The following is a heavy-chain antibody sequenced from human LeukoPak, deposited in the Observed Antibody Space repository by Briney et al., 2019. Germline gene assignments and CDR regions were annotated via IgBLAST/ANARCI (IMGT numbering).Heavy chain of an antibody. J-gene: IGHJ4*02. CDR2: IRGTGDTT. V-gene: IGHV3-23*01. Sequence: GGTLRLSCAASGFTFISYGMSWVRQAPGKGLEWVSTIRGTGDTTYYADSVKGRFTISRDNSKNTLYLQMNSVRVEDTAVYYCAKGTYGSGTYGAHDYWGQGTLVTVSS. D-gene: IGHD3-10*01. CDR1: GFTFISYG. CDR3: AKGTYGSGTYGAHDY.